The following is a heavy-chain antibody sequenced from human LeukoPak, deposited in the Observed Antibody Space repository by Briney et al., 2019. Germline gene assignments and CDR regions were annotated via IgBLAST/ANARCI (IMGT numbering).Heavy chain of an antibody. CDR3: ARGRPIACHDY. CDR1: GGSISSGSYY. Sequence: PSETLSLTCTVSGGSISSGSYYWSWIRQPAGKGLEWIGRIYTSGSTNYNPSLKSRVTISVDTSKNQFSLKLSSVTAADTAVYYCARGRPIACHDYWGQGTLVTVSS. J-gene: IGHJ4*02. CDR2: IYTSGST. V-gene: IGHV4-61*02. D-gene: IGHD5/OR15-5a*01.